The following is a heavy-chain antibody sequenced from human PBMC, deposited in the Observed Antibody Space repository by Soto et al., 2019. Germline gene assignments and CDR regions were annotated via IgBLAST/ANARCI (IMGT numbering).Heavy chain of an antibody. CDR1: GYTFTSYG. D-gene: IGHD3-3*01. J-gene: IGHJ6*02. Sequence: ASVKVSCKASGYTFTSYGISWVRQAPGQGLERMGWISAYNGNTNYAQKLQGRVTMTTDTSTSTAYMELRSLRSDDTAVYYCARENYDFWSGYYSYYYYGMDVWGQGTTVTVSS. CDR3: ARENYDFWSGYYSYYYYGMDV. V-gene: IGHV1-18*01. CDR2: ISAYNGNT.